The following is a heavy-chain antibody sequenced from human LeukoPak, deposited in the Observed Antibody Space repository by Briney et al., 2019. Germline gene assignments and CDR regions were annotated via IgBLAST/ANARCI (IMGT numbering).Heavy chain of an antibody. D-gene: IGHD3-3*01. V-gene: IGHV1-69*04. CDR3: ARDYNDFWSQFRYYMDV. CDR1: GGTFSSYT. CDR2: IIPILGIA. Sequence: GSSVKVSCKASGGTFSSYTISWVRQAPGQGLEGMGRIIPILGIANYAQKFQGRVTITADKPTSTAYMELSSLRSEDTAVYYCARDYNDFWSQFRYYMDVWGKGTTVTVSS. J-gene: IGHJ6*03.